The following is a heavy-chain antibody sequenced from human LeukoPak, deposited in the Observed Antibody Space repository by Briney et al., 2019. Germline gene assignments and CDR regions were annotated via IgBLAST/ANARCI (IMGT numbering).Heavy chain of an antibody. J-gene: IGHJ4*02. CDR2: INPSGGST. D-gene: IGHD6-13*01. CDR3: ARDREPGIAAAGTPLASYYFDY. CDR1: GYTFTSYY. V-gene: IGHV1-46*01. Sequence: VASVKVSCKASGYTFTSYYMHWVRQAPGQGLEWMGIINPSGGSTSYAQKFQGRVTMTRDTSTSTVYMELSSLRSEDTAVYYCARDREPGIAAAGTPLASYYFDYWGQGTLVTVSS.